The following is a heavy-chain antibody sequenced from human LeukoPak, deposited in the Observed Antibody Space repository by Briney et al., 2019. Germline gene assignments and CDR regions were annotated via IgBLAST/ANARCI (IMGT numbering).Heavy chain of an antibody. CDR3: ARYDSGAYFAAIDY. V-gene: IGHV4-59*01. CDR2: IYYSGST. CDR1: GGSISSYY. D-gene: IGHD3-22*01. Sequence: SETLSLTCTVSGGSISSYYWSWIRQPPGKGLEWIGYIYYSGSTNYNPSLKSRVTISVDTSKNQFSLKLSSVTAADTAVYYCARYDSGAYFAAIDYWGQGTLVTVSS. J-gene: IGHJ4*02.